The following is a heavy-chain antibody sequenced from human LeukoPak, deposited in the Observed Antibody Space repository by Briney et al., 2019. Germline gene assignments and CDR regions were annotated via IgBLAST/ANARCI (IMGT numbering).Heavy chain of an antibody. V-gene: IGHV4-39*01. D-gene: IGHD6-19*01. Sequence: PSETLSLTCTVSGGSISSSSYYWGWIRQPPGKGLEWIGSIYYSGSTYYNPSLKSRVTISVDTSKNQFSLKLSSVTAADTAVYYCASSTGYSSGWYVLSVEPFDYWGQGTLVTVSS. J-gene: IGHJ4*02. CDR2: IYYSGST. CDR1: GGSISSSSYY. CDR3: ASSTGYSSGWYVLSVEPFDY.